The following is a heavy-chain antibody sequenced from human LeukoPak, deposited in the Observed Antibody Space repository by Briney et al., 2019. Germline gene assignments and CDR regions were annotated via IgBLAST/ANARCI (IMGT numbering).Heavy chain of an antibody. Sequence: GGSLRLSCAASGFTFDDYGMSWVRQAPGKGLEWVSGINWNGGSTGYADSVKGRFTTTRDNSKNTLYLQMNSLRAEDTALYYCATPRSSYYYYGMDVWGQGTTVIVSS. V-gene: IGHV3-20*04. J-gene: IGHJ6*02. CDR3: ATPRSSYYYYGMDV. CDR2: INWNGGST. CDR1: GFTFDDYG.